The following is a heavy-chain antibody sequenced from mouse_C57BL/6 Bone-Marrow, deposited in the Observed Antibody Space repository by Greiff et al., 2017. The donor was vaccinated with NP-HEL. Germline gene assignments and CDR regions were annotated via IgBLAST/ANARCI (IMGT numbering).Heavy chain of an antibody. CDR3: ATPRYYNYAMDY. Sequence: QVQLQQPGAELVKPGASVKMSCKASGYTFTSYWITWVKQRPGQGLEWIGDIYPGSGSTNYNEKFKSKATLTVVTSSSTAYMQLSSLTSEDSAVYYCATPRYYNYAMDYWGQGTSVTVSS. J-gene: IGHJ4*01. D-gene: IGHD2-12*01. CDR2: IYPGSGST. CDR1: GYTFTSYW. V-gene: IGHV1-55*01.